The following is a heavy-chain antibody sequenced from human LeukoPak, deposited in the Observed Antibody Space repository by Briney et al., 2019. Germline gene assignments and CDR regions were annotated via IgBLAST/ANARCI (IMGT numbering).Heavy chain of an antibody. D-gene: IGHD3-16*01. J-gene: IGHJ5*02. Sequence: ASVKVSCKVSGYTLTELSMHWVRQAPGKGLEWMGGFDPEDGETIYAQKFQGRVTMTEDTSTDTAYMGLSSLRSEDTAVYYCATSTYYDYVWGSYRLDTWGQGTLVTVSS. CDR1: GYTLTELS. V-gene: IGHV1-24*01. CDR2: FDPEDGET. CDR3: ATSTYYDYVWGSYRLDT.